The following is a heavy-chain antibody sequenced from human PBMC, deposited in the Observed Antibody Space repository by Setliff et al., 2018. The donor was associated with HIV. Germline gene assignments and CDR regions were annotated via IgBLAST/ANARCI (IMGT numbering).Heavy chain of an antibody. J-gene: IGHJ4*02. Sequence: SETLSLTCTVSGGSISSGSYYWSWIRQPAGKGLEWIGRIYTSGSTNYNPSLKSRVTISVDTSKNQFSLKLSSVTAADTAVYYCARDRCSGCYRFDYRGQGTLVTVSS. D-gene: IGHD6-19*01. CDR2: IYTSGST. CDR3: ARDRCSGCYRFDY. CDR1: GGSISSGSYY. V-gene: IGHV4-61*02.